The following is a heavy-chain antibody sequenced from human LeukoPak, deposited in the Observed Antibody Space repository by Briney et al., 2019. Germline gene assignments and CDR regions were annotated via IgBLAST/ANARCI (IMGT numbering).Heavy chain of an antibody. J-gene: IGHJ3*02. CDR1: GGSISSYY. CDR2: IYTSGST. Sequence: SETLSLTCTVSGGSISSYYWSWIRQPAGKGLEWIGRIYTSGSTNYNPSLKSRVTMSVDTSKNQFSLKLRSVTAADTAVYYCARAASDSSGYYSNADAFDIWGQGTMVTVSS. D-gene: IGHD3-22*01. V-gene: IGHV4-4*07. CDR3: ARAASDSSGYYSNADAFDI.